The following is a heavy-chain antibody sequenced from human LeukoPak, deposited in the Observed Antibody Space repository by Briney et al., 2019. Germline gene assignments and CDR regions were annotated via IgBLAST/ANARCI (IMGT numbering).Heavy chain of an antibody. CDR2: INHSGST. CDR1: GGSFSGYY. D-gene: IGHD3-10*01. CDR3: ARHLFGLLWFGEDY. J-gene: IGHJ4*02. V-gene: IGHV4-34*01. Sequence: PSETLSLTCAVYGGSFSGYYWSWIRQPPGKGLEWIGEINHSGSTNYNPSLKSRVTISVDTSKNQFSLKLSSVTAADTAVYYCARHLFGLLWFGEDYWGQGTLVTVSS.